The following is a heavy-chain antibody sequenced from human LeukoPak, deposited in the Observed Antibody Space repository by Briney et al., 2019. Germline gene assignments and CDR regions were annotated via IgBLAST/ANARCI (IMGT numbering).Heavy chain of an antibody. CDR3: AKDILGVTMIVDAFDI. CDR2: ISGDGGST. CDR1: GFTFDDYA. Sequence: GGSLRLSCAASGFTFDDYAMHWVRQAPGKGLEWVSLISGDGGSTYYADSVKGRFTISRDNSKNSLYLQMNSLRTEDTALYYRAKDILGVTMIVDAFDIWGQGTMVTVSS. J-gene: IGHJ3*02. D-gene: IGHD3-22*01. V-gene: IGHV3-43*02.